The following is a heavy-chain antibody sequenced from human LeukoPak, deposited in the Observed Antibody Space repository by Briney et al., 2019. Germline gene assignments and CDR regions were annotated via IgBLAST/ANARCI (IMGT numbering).Heavy chain of an antibody. CDR3: ATVHVGYDSSGYYYFDY. J-gene: IGHJ4*02. D-gene: IGHD3-22*01. CDR1: GGSISSGGYY. V-gene: IGHV4-31*03. Sequence: SQTLSLTCTVSGGSISSGGYYWSWIRQHPGKGLEWIGYIYYSGSTYYNPSLKSRVTISVDTSKNQFSLKLSSVTAADTAVYYCATVHVGYDSSGYYYFDYWGQGTLVTVSS. CDR2: IYYSGST.